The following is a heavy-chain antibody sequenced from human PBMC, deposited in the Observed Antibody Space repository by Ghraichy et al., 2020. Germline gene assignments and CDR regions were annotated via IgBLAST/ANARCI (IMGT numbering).Heavy chain of an antibody. J-gene: IGHJ4*02. CDR3: ARSVGGGGNSQFDY. CDR2: ISSSSYI. Sequence: GESLNISCAASGFTFSSYSMNWVRQAPGKGLEWVSSISSSSYIYYADSVKGRFTISRDNAKNSLYLQMNSLRAEDTAVYYCARSVGGGGNSQFDYWGQGTLVTVSS. V-gene: IGHV3-21*01. D-gene: IGHD4-23*01. CDR1: GFTFSSYS.